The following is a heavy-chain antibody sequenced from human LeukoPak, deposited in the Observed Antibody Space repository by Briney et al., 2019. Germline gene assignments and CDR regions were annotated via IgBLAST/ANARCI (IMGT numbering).Heavy chain of an antibody. J-gene: IGHJ5*02. Sequence: GGSLRLSCAASGFTFDDYAMHWIRQAPGKGLEWVSGISWNSGSICYADSVKGRFTISRDNAKNSLYLQMNSLRAEDTALYYCAKEYGRRATVTTTVGFDPWGQGTLVTVSS. CDR1: GFTFDDYA. D-gene: IGHD4-17*01. V-gene: IGHV3-9*01. CDR3: AKEYGRRATVTTTVGFDP. CDR2: ISWNSGSI.